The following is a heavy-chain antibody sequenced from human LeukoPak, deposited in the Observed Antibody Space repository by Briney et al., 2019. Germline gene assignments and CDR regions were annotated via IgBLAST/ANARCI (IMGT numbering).Heavy chain of an antibody. V-gene: IGHV6-1*01. Sequence: SQTLSLTCAISGDSVSSSTAAWNWIRQSPSRGLEWLGRTYFRSKWYYGYAPSLKSRLTINPDTSKNQFSLQLNSVTPEDTAIYYCVINWGVYFDYWSQGTLVTVSA. D-gene: IGHD7-27*01. CDR3: VINWGVYFDY. J-gene: IGHJ4*02. CDR1: GDSVSSSTAA. CDR2: TYFRSKWYY.